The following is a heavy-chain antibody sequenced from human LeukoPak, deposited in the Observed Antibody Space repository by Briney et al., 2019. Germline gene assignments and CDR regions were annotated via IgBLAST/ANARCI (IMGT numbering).Heavy chain of an antibody. CDR2: ISSSGSTI. CDR3: EKDGYSGIGGYFDY. D-gene: IGHD1-26*01. CDR1: GFTFSDYY. Sequence: GGSLRLSCAASGFTFSDYYMSWIRQAPGKGLEWVSYISSSGSTIYYADSVKGRFTISRDNSKNTLYLQMNSLRAEDTAVYYCEKDGYSGIGGYFDYWGQGTLVTVSS. J-gene: IGHJ4*02. V-gene: IGHV3-11*04.